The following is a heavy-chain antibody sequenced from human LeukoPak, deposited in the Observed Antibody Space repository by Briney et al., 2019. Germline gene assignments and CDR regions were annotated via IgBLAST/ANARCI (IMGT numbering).Heavy chain of an antibody. CDR2: LASDGKTT. D-gene: IGHD1-26*01. Sequence: GTSLRLSCAASGFTLSSYGAHWVRQAPGKGLEWVAVLASDGKTTYYADSVKGRFTISRDNAKNSLYLQMNSLRVEDTAVYYCVRDKLVGPSRLDHWGQGTLVTVSS. V-gene: IGHV3-30*03. J-gene: IGHJ4*02. CDR1: GFTLSSYG. CDR3: VRDKLVGPSRLDH.